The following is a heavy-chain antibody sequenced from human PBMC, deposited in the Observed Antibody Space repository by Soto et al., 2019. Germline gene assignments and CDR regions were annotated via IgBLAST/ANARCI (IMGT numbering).Heavy chain of an antibody. V-gene: IGHV4-39*01. D-gene: IGHD3-22*01. CDR3: ARKKHDSSGYSGFHY. Sequence: PSETLSLTCTVSGGSISSSSYYWGWIRQPPGKGLEWIGTIDYSGSTYYIPSLKSRVTISVDTSKNQFSLKLTYVTAADTAVYYCARKKHDSSGYSGFHYWGQGTLVTVSS. CDR2: IDYSGST. CDR1: GGSISSSSYY. J-gene: IGHJ4*02.